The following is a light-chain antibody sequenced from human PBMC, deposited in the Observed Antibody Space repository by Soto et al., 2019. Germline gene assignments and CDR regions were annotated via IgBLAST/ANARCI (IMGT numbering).Light chain of an antibody. J-gene: IGKJ1*01. CDR1: QSISSNF. Sequence: IVLTRSQCSRFLSPGEGATPSCRASQSISSNFLAWYQQKRGQALRLLIHGASNRATGIPDRFSGSGSGTDFTLTSTRRVPEDFAVYYCQQYGGSPRKCGQGTQVEIK. CDR2: GAS. V-gene: IGKV3-20*01. CDR3: QQYGGSPRK.